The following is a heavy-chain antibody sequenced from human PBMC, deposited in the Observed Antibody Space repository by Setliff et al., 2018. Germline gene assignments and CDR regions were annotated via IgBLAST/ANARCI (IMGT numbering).Heavy chain of an antibody. CDR2: IIPILGIA. J-gene: IGHJ3*02. CDR3: ARYGDSSGYYLSGAFDI. CDR1: GGTFSSYA. Sequence: KVSCKASGGTFSSYAISWVRQAPGQGLEWMGGIIPILGIANYAQKFQGRVTITADESTSTAYMELSSLRSEDTAVYYCARYGDSSGYYLSGAFDIWGQGTMVTVSS. V-gene: IGHV1-69*10. D-gene: IGHD3-22*01.